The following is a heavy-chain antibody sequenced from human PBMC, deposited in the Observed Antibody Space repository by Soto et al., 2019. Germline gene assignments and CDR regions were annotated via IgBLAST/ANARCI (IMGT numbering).Heavy chain of an antibody. J-gene: IGHJ4*02. CDR1: GFTFSSSA. CDR3: ATSIGALNEY. V-gene: IGHV3-23*01. Sequence: GGSLRLSCLPSGFTFSSSAMTWVRQAPGKGLDWVSAITESGDGTFYADSVKGRFTISRDNSKNTLFLQMNSLTIEDTALYYCATSIGALNEYWGQGSLVTSPQ. D-gene: IGHD3-16*01. CDR2: ITESGDGT.